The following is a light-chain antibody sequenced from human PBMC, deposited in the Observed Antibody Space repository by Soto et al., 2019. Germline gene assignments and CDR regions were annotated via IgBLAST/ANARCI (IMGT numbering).Light chain of an antibody. J-gene: IGKJ5*01. CDR2: AAS. CDR3: QQFKNYPIT. Sequence: IQLTQSPSYLSASAGDRVTFTCRASEDISSYLVWYQQKPGAAPKLLIYAASALHSGVPSRFSGSGSGTDFTLTISSLHPEDFAVYFCQQFKNYPITFGQGTRLEIK. V-gene: IGKV1-9*01. CDR1: EDISSY.